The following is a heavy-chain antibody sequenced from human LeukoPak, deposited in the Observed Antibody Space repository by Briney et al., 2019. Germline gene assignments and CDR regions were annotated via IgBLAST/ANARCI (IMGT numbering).Heavy chain of an antibody. CDR3: AKGAAVDH. Sequence: PGGSLRLSCAASGFNLNNYAMNWVRQAPGKGLEWVAAVTGPGDTTYYADSVKGRFIISRDSFKDPLYLQMNRLGAEDTALYYCAKGAAVDHWGQGTLVTVSS. CDR2: VTGPGDTT. CDR1: GFNLNNYA. J-gene: IGHJ4*02. V-gene: IGHV3-23*01.